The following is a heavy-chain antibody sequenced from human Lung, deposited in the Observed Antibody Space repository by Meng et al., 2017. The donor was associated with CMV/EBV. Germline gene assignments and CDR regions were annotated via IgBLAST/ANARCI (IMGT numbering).Heavy chain of an antibody. V-gene: IGHV1-2*02. CDR3: ARGVAAAPTIYYFDY. CDR1: GYTFTGYY. CDR2: INPNSGGT. Sequence: SVKVSXXASGYTFTGYYMHWVRQAPGQGLEWMGWINPNSGGTNYAQKFQGRVTMTRDTSISTAYMELSRLRSDDTAVYYCARGVAAAPTIYYFDYWGQGXLVTVSS. D-gene: IGHD6-13*01. J-gene: IGHJ4*02.